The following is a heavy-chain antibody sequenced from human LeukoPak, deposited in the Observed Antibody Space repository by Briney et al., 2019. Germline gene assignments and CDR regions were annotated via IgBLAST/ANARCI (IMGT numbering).Heavy chain of an antibody. D-gene: IGHD2-2*01. J-gene: IGHJ4*02. V-gene: IGHV3-30*12. Sequence: PGRSLRLSCAASGFTFTSHGMHWVRQAPGKGLEWVAVISYDGSNKYYADSVKGRFTISRDNAKNSLSLQMNNLRIDDTAVYYCANHLACGSTTCPSFDHWGQGTLVTVSS. CDR2: ISYDGSNK. CDR3: ANHLACGSTTCPSFDH. CDR1: GFTFTSHG.